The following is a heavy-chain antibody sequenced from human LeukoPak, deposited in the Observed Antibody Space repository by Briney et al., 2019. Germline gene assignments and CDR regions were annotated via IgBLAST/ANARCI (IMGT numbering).Heavy chain of an antibody. CDR3: ARGVWFGEPYPRPEYYYYGMDV. Sequence: ASVKVSCKASGGTFSSYAISWVRQAPGQGLEWMGRIIPILGIANYAQKFQGRVTITADKSTSTAYMELSSLRSEDTAVYYCARGVWFGEPYPRPEYYYYGMDVWGQGTTVTVSS. CDR2: IIPILGIA. D-gene: IGHD3-10*01. V-gene: IGHV1-69*04. J-gene: IGHJ6*02. CDR1: GGTFSSYA.